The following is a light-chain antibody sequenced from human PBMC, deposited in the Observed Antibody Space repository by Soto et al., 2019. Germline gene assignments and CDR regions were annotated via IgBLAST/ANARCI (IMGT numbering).Light chain of an antibody. CDR1: QSVSSY. Sequence: EVVLTHSQATLSLSPGERATLSCRSSQSVSSYLAWYQQKPGQAPRLLIYDASNRATGIPARFSGSGSGTDFTLTISSLEPEEFAVYYCQQRSNWPSFTFGQGIRLVLK. CDR3: QQRSNWPSFT. V-gene: IGKV3-11*01. CDR2: DAS. J-gene: IGKJ5*01.